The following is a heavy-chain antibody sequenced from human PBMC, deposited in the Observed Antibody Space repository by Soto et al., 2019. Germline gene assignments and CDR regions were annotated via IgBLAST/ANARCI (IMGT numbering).Heavy chain of an antibody. V-gene: IGHV3-30-3*01. D-gene: IGHD3-9*01. CDR1: GFTFSSYA. CDR2: ISYDGSNK. CDR3: ARDQQGDDILTYGMDV. Sequence: GGSLRLSCAASGFTFSSYAMHWVRQAPGKGLEWVAVISYDGSNKYYADSVKGRFTISRDNSKNTLYLQMNSLRAEDTAVYYCARDQQGDDILTYGMDVWGQGTTVTVSS. J-gene: IGHJ6*02.